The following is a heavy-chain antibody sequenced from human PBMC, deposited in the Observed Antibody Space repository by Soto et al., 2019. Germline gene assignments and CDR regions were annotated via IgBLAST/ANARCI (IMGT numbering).Heavy chain of an antibody. CDR3: AREDDGGDRDYYGLDV. Sequence: SETLSLTCTVSGGSIIIDRYHWTWIRQTPGKGLEWIGYIHYTGSISYNPSLQSRLTISVDTSKNQFSLKLTSVTAADTAVYFCAREDDGGDRDYYGLDVWGQGTTVTVSS. CDR2: IHYTGSI. CDR1: GGSIIIDRYH. V-gene: IGHV4-30-4*01. J-gene: IGHJ6*02. D-gene: IGHD2-21*02.